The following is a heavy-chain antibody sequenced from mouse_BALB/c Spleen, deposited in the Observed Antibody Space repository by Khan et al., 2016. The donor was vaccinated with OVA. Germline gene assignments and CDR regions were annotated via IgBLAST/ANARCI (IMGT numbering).Heavy chain of an antibody. CDR3: ASRDDI. D-gene: IGHD1-3*01. V-gene: IGHV2-9*02. Sequence: QVQLKESGPGLVAPSQSLSITCTVSGFSLTSYGVHWVRQPPGKGLEWLGVIWAGGSTNYYPALMSRLSISNDNSKIQFVYKVNSLRAEDTAMYNCASRDDIWGQGTTLTVSS. J-gene: IGHJ2*01. CDR2: IWAGGST. CDR1: GFSLTSYG.